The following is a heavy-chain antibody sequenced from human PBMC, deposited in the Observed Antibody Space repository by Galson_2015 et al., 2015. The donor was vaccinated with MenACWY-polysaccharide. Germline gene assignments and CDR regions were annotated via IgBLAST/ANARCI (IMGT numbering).Heavy chain of an antibody. D-gene: IGHD3-10*01. Sequence: SLRLSCAASGFTFNNHGMNWVRQAPGKGLEWVALLWYDGSKEYYAGSVKGRFTISKDNSKNTVSLQMNSLRAEDTAVYYCARALRGITVDDWGQGSLVAVSS. J-gene: IGHJ4*02. CDR2: LWYDGSKE. V-gene: IGHV3-33*01. CDR3: ARALRGITVDD. CDR1: GFTFNNHG.